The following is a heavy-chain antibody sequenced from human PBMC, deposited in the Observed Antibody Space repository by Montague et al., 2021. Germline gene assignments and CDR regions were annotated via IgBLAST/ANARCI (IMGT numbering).Heavy chain of an antibody. Sequence: SLRLSCAASGFTFGNSWMSWVRQVPGKGLEWVANIKPDGSEQYYVDSVEGRFTISRDNAKNSLNLQMNSLRDEDAAVYFCARGAAYWGQGTLVTVS. V-gene: IGHV3-7*04. J-gene: IGHJ4*02. CDR3: ARGAAY. CDR1: GFTFGNSW. CDR2: IKPDGSEQ.